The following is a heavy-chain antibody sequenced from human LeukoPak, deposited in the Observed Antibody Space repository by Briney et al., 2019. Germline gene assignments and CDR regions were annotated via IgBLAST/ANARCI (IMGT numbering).Heavy chain of an antibody. CDR2: IYPGDSDT. Sequence: GESLKISCKGSGYSFTSYWIAWVRQMPGQGLEWMGIIYPGDSDTRYSPSFQGQVTISADKSISTAYLQWSSLKASDTAIYYCARPITTGSSSFDYWGQGSLVTVSS. CDR1: GYSFTSYW. D-gene: IGHD3-22*01. J-gene: IGHJ4*02. CDR3: ARPITTGSSSFDY. V-gene: IGHV5-51*01.